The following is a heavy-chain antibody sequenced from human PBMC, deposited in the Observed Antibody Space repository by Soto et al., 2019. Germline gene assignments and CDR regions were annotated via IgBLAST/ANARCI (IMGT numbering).Heavy chain of an antibody. CDR2: ISGSGANT. CDR1: GFTFTNYA. Sequence: PGGSLRLSCAASGFTFTNYALSWVRQAPGKGLDWVSGISGSGANTYYADSVKGRFTISRDNSGNRLYLQMSTLRADDTAVYYCAKGFGSAVTAFFDYWGPGTLVTVSS. CDR3: AKGFGSAVTAFFDY. V-gene: IGHV3-23*01. J-gene: IGHJ4*02. D-gene: IGHD6-19*01.